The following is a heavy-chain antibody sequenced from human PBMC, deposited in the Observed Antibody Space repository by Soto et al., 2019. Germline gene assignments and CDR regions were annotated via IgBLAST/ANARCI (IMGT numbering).Heavy chain of an antibody. CDR2: IIPIFGTA. D-gene: IGHD6-13*01. CDR1: GGTFSSYA. V-gene: IGHV1-69*06. Sequence: SEKVSCKASGGTFSSYAISWVRQASGQGLEWMGGIIPIFGTANYAQKFQGRVTITADKSTSTAYMELSSLRSEDTAVYYCAFTDSSSWYYFDYWGQGTLVTVSS. CDR3: AFTDSSSWYYFDY. J-gene: IGHJ4*02.